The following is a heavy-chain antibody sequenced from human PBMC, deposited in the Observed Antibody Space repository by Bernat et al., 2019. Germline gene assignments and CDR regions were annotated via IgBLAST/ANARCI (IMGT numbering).Heavy chain of an antibody. CDR2: IRSEANNYDT. CDR3: IGSTVITPFAS. V-gene: IGHV3-73*01. D-gene: IGHD4-23*01. CDR1: GFTFSGTA. J-gene: IGHJ4*02. Sequence: EVQLVESGGAVVQPGGSLKLSCAASGFTFSGTAMHWVRQASGKGLEWVGRIRSEANNYDTAYAASVQGRFTIYRDDSNDTAYLQMNSLKTADTSVYYCIGSTVITPFASWGQGTLVTVSS.